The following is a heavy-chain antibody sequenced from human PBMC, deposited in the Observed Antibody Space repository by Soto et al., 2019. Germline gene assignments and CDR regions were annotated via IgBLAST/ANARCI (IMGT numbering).Heavy chain of an antibody. D-gene: IGHD6-13*01. CDR3: ARLLAAAGDY. J-gene: IGHJ4*02. CDR1: GYAFTTSW. V-gene: IGHV5-10-1*01. CDR2: IDPSDSYT. Sequence: GESLKISCKASGYAFTTSWITWVRQMPGKGLEWMGRIDPSDSYTFYNPSFRGHVTISVDRSINTVYLQWSRLEASDSAMYYCARLLAAAGDYWGQGTLVTVSS.